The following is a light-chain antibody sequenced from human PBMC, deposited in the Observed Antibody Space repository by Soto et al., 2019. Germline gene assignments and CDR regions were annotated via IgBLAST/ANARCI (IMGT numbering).Light chain of an antibody. J-gene: IGLJ3*02. Sequence: SYELTQPPSVSVAPGQTATIPCGGYNIGTRSVHWYQQKPGQAPVLVVYDDSDRPSGIPERFSGSNSGNTAPLTLSGVEAGDEADYYCQVWDPRSDHWVFGEGTKLTVL. CDR1: NIGTRS. V-gene: IGLV3-21*02. CDR2: DDS. CDR3: QVWDPRSDHWV.